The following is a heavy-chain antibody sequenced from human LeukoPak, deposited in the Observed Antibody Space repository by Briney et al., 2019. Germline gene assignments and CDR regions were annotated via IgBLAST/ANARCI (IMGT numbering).Heavy chain of an antibody. CDR1: GGSFGGDY. CDR2: IIHSGST. D-gene: IGHD2-2*01. CDR3: ARSYAHDY. J-gene: IGHJ4*02. Sequence: SETLSLTCAVYGGSFGGDYWSWIRQPPGKGLEWIGEIIHSGSTNYNPSLKSRVTISVDTSKNQFSLKLSSVTAADTAVYYCARSYAHDYWGQGTLVTVLS. V-gene: IGHV4-34*12.